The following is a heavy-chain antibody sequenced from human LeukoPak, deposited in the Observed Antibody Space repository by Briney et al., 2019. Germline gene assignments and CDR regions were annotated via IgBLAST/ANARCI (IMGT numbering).Heavy chain of an antibody. D-gene: IGHD3-16*02. Sequence: PSETLSLTCTVSGGSISSSSYYWGWIRQPPGKGLEWIGGIYYSGSTYYNPSLKSRVTISVDTSKNQFSLKLSSVTAADTAVYYCASGYYDYVWGSYRSAAAFDIWGQGTMVTVSS. V-gene: IGHV4-39*01. J-gene: IGHJ3*02. CDR1: GGSISSSSYY. CDR2: IYYSGST. CDR3: ASGYYDYVWGSYRSAAAFDI.